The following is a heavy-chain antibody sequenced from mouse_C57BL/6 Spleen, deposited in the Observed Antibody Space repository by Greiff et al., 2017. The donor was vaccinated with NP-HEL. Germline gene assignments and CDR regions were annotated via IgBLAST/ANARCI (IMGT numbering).Heavy chain of an antibody. CDR1: GFTFTDYY. J-gene: IGHJ1*03. CDR2: IRNKANGYTT. D-gene: IGHD1-1*01. CDR3: ARYSPYGSSHWYFDV. Sequence: EVMLVESGGGLVQPGGSLSLSCAASGFTFTDYYMSWVRQPPGKALEWLGFIRNKANGYTTEYSASVKGRFTISRDNPQSILYLQMNALRAENSATYSCARYSPYGSSHWYFDVWGTGTTVTVSS. V-gene: IGHV7-3*01.